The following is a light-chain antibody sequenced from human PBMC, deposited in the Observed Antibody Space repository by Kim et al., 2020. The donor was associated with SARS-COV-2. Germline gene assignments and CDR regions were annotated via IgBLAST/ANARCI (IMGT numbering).Light chain of an antibody. V-gene: IGLV3-1*01. CDR3: QAWDSTTVI. CDR2: EDD. Sequence: SVSLGQTASITCSGDKLGSKYVCWYQPRPGQSPLLVIYEDDKRPSGIPERFSGSNSGGTATLAISGTQSLDEADYYCQAWDSTTVIFGGGTQLTVL. CDR1: KLGSKY. J-gene: IGLJ2*01.